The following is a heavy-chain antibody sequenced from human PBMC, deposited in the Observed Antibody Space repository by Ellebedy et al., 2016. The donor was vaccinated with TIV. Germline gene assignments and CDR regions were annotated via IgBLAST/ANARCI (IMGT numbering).Heavy chain of an antibody. J-gene: IGHJ4*02. V-gene: IGHV3-30-3*01. CDR1: GFTFSSYA. CDR2: ISYDGSNK. Sequence: GESLKISCAASGFTFSSYAMHWVRQAPGKGLEWVAVISYDGSNKYYADSVKGRFTISRDNSKNTLYLQMNSLKTEDTAVYYCTIQMATTNWGQGTLVTVSS. D-gene: IGHD5-24*01. CDR3: TIQMATTN.